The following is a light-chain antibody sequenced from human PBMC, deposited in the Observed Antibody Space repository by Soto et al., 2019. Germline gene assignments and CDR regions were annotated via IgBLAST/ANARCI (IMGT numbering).Light chain of an antibody. CDR1: RDISTY. V-gene: IGKV1-27*01. Sequence: DIQVTQSPSSLSASLGDRVTITCRASRDISTYLAWYQQKPGQVPRLLISGASTLHSGVPSRFSGSGSGTDFTLTITSLQPEDIATYFCQKYDTAPLTFGGGTKVEIK. CDR2: GAS. J-gene: IGKJ4*01. CDR3: QKYDTAPLT.